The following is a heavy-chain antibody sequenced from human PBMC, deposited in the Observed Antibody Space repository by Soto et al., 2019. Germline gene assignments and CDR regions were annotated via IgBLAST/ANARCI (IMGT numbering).Heavy chain of an antibody. CDR3: AHASRRPSCRGGSCYSCDY. CDR1: GFSLSTSGVG. V-gene: IGHV2-5*02. CDR2: IYWDDDK. Sequence: QITLKESGPTLVKPTQTLTLTCTFSGFSLSTSGVGVGWIRQPPGKALEWLALIYWDDDKSYSPSLRSRLTITTDTSKKQVVLTMTDMDPVDTATYYCAHASRRPSCRGGSCYSCDYWGQGSLVTVSS. J-gene: IGHJ4*02. D-gene: IGHD2-15*01.